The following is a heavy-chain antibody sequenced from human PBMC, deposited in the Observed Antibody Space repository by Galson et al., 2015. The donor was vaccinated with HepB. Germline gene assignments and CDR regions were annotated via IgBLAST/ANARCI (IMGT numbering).Heavy chain of an antibody. D-gene: IGHD6-13*01. CDR2: ISYDGSNK. CDR3: ARDLERGSSSWENWFDP. CDR1: GFTFSSYA. Sequence: SLRLSCAASGFTFSSYAMHWVRQAPGKGLEWVAVISYDGSNKYYADSVKGRFTISRDNSKNTLYLQMSSLRAEDTAVYYCARDLERGSSSWENWFDPWGQGTLVTVSS. V-gene: IGHV3-30-3*01. J-gene: IGHJ5*02.